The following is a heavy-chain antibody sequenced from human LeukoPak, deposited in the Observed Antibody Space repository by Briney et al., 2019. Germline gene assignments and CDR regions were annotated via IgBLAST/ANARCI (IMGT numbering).Heavy chain of an antibody. CDR1: GFTFSSYS. D-gene: IGHD1-1*01. J-gene: IGHJ3*02. V-gene: IGHV3-21*01. CDR2: ISSSSSYI. Sequence: PGGSLSLSCAASGFTFSSYSMKWVRQAPGKGLEWVSSISSSSSYIYYADSVKGRFTISRDNAKNSLYLQMNSLRAEDTAVYYCARSPRTTDAFDIWGQGTMVTVSS. CDR3: ARSPRTTDAFDI.